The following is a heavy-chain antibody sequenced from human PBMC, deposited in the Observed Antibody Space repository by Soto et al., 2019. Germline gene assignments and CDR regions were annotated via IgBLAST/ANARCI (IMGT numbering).Heavy chain of an antibody. CDR3: ASSGYDILTGYTYYYYYGMDA. J-gene: IGHJ6*02. CDR1: GYTFTGYA. Sequence: GASVKVSCKASGYTFTGYAMHWVRQAPGQRLEWMGWINAGNGNTKYSQKFQGRVTITRDTSASTAYMELSSLRSEDTAVYYCASSGYDILTGYTYYYYYGMDAWGQGTTVTASS. D-gene: IGHD3-9*01. CDR2: INAGNGNT. V-gene: IGHV1-3*01.